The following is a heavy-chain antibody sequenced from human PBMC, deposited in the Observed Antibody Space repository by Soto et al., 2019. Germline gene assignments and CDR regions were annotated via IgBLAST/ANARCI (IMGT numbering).Heavy chain of an antibody. CDR1: GGTFRNYA. V-gene: IGHV1-69*01. CDR3: AIPLPKQQLVRGAFDH. CDR2: SIPVFGTA. D-gene: IGHD6-13*01. Sequence: QVQLVQSGAEVKKPGSSVKLSCKTSGGTFRNYAINWVRQAPGQGLEWMGGSIPVFGTANYAQTFQGRFTITADESTSTAYMELSSLRSEDKAVYYCAIPLPKQQLVRGAFDHWGKGTLVTVAS. J-gene: IGHJ4*02.